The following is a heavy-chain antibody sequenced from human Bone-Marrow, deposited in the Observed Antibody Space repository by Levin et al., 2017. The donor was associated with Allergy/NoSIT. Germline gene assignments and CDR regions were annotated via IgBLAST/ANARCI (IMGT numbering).Heavy chain of an antibody. D-gene: IGHD1-14*01. CDR3: ARGRNNAFDI. CDR1: GDSLSSNGVA. J-gene: IGHJ3*02. V-gene: IGHV6-1*01. Sequence: SPTLSLTCAISGDSLSSNGVAWNWIRQSPSRGLEWLGRTYYRSKWNTDYAPSVKSRITVTPDTSKSQFSLQLNSVIPEDTAVYYCARGRNNAFDIWGQGTIVTVSS. CDR2: TYYRSKWNT.